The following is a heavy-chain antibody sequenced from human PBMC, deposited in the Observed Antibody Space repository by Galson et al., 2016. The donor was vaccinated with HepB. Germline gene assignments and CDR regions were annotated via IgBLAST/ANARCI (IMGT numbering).Heavy chain of an antibody. D-gene: IGHD2-2*01. J-gene: IGHJ4*02. CDR3: AKDLDIVVVPSAIDY. Sequence: SLRLSCAASGFTVSSNYMSWVRQAPGKGLEWVSVIYSGGGTYYADSVKGRFTISRDNSKNTVYLQMNSLRVEDTAVYYCAKDLDIVVVPSAIDYWDQGTLVTVSS. V-gene: IGHV3-53*01. CDR1: GFTVSSNY. CDR2: IYSGGGT.